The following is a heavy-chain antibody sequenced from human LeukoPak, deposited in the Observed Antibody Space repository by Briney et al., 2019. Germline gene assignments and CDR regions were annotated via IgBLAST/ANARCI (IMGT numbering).Heavy chain of an antibody. CDR1: GFTFSSYW. CDR3: ARPEGAYSSSWYWGHYYYYMDV. CDR2: INTDGSST. D-gene: IGHD6-13*01. Sequence: GGSLRLSCAASGFTFSSYWMHWVRQAPGKGLVWVSRINTDGSSTSYADSVKGRFTISRDNAKNTLYLQKNSLRAEDTAVYYCARPEGAYSSSWYWGHYYYYMDVWGKGTTVTVS. J-gene: IGHJ6*03. V-gene: IGHV3-74*01.